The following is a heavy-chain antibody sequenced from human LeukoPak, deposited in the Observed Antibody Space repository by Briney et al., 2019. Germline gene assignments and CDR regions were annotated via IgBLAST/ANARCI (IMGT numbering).Heavy chain of an antibody. D-gene: IGHD3-9*01. CDR2: IDPSDSYT. V-gene: IGHV5-10-1*01. J-gene: IGHJ5*02. Sequence: GESLKISCKGSGYSFTSYWISWVRQMPGKGLEWMGRIDPSDSYTNYSPSFQGHVTISADKSISTAYLQWSSLKASDTAMYYCARRNRGVYDILTGYYGYWFDPRGQGTLVTVSS. CDR3: ARRNRGVYDILTGYYGYWFDP. CDR1: GYSFTSYW.